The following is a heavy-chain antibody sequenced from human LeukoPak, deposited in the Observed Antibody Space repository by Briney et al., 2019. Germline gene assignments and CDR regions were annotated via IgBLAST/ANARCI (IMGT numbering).Heavy chain of an antibody. V-gene: IGHV4-59*01. CDR2: TYHSGST. J-gene: IGHJ4*02. D-gene: IGHD1-26*01. Sequence: SETLSLTCTVSGGSLSRYYWSWIRQPPGKGLEWIGYTYHSGSTIYNPSLKSRLAISVDTSKNQFSLRLSSVTAADTAVYYCARDPLVGATDYWGQGTLVTVSS. CDR1: GGSLSRYY. CDR3: ARDPLVGATDY.